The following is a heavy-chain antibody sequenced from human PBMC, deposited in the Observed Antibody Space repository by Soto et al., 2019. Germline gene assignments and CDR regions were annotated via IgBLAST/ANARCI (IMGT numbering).Heavy chain of an antibody. J-gene: IGHJ4*02. CDR3: ARGRYGDY. Sequence: QVHLVQSGAEVKKPGASVKVSCKGSGYTFTSYGITWVRQAPGQGLEWMGWISAHNGNTNYAQKFQGRVTVTRDTSTSSAYMELRRLRSADTAVYYCARGRYGDYWGQGALVTVSS. CDR2: ISAHNGNT. CDR1: GYTFTSYG. V-gene: IGHV1-18*01. D-gene: IGHD1-1*01.